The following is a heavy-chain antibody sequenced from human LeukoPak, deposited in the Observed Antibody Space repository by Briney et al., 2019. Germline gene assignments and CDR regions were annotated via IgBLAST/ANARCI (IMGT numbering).Heavy chain of an antibody. V-gene: IGHV3-13*05. CDR3: ARGAPSTVLRYFDWPLDY. Sequence: GGSLRLSCAASGFTFSSYDMNWVRQAPGKGLEWVSAIGTASNPYYPGSLKDRLFTFCENAKNYLYLQMNIQRAGDTAVYYCARGAPSTVLRYFDWPLDYWGQGTLVTVSS. J-gene: IGHJ4*02. D-gene: IGHD3-9*01. CDR2: IGTASNP. CDR1: GFTFSSYD.